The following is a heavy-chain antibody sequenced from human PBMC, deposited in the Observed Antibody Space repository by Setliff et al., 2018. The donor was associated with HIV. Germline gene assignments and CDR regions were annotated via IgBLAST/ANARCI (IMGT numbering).Heavy chain of an antibody. CDR3: ASRVYYYDSSGYLREEGFDP. Sequence: SETLSLTCTVSGGSISNSRYYWSWIRPPPGKGLEWIGSIYYSGSTYYNPSLKRRVTISVDTSKNQFSLKLSSVTAADAAVYYCASRVYYYDSSGYLREEGFDPWGQGTLVTVSS. J-gene: IGHJ5*02. V-gene: IGHV4-39*01. CDR1: GGSISNSRYY. D-gene: IGHD3-22*01. CDR2: IYYSGST.